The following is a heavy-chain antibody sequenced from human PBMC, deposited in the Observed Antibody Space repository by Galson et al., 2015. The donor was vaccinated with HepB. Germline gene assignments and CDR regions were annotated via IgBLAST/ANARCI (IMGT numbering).Heavy chain of an antibody. Sequence: QSGAEVKKPGESLRISCKGSGYSFTSYWISWVRQMPGKGLEWMGRIDPSDSYTNYSPSFQGHVTISADKSISTAYLQWSSLKASDTAMYHRARRKYRGGIAAAGSFDPWGQGTLVTVSS. CDR2: IDPSDSYT. J-gene: IGHJ5*02. D-gene: IGHD6-13*01. V-gene: IGHV5-10-1*01. CDR1: GYSFTSYW. CDR3: ARRKYRGGIAAAGSFDP.